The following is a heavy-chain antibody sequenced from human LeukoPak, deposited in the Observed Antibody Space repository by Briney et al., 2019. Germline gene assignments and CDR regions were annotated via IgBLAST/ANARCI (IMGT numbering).Heavy chain of an antibody. CDR1: XXXXXSNSAX. J-gene: IGHJ6*02. D-gene: IGHD6-19*01. CDR2: XXXRSKWYN. V-gene: IGHV6-1*01. CDR3: ARDYAVAGYYYYYGMDV. Sequence: SQTLSLTCAISXXXXXSNSAXWNWIRQSXXXXXXXXXRXXXRSKWYNDYAVSVKSRITINPDTSKNQFSLQLNSVTPEDTAVYYCARDYAVAGYYYYYGMDVWGQGTTVTVSS.